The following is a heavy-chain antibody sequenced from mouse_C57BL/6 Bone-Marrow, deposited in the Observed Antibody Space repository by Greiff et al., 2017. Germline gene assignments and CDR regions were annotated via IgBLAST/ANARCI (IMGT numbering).Heavy chain of an antibody. CDR2: IYPTSGRT. CDR3: ARSGPLGRSFDY. D-gene: IGHD4-1*01. J-gene: IGHJ2*01. V-gene: IGHV1-55*01. Sequence: VQLQQPGAELVKPGASVKMSCKASGYTFTSYWITWVKQRPGQGLEWIGDIYPTSGRTNYTEKFKSKAILTVDTSSNTAYMQLSSLTSEDSAVFYCARSGPLGRSFDYWGQGTTPTVSS. CDR1: GYTFTSYW.